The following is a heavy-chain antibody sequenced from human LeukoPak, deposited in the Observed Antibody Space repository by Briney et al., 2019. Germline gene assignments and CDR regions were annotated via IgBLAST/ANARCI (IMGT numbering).Heavy chain of an antibody. J-gene: IGHJ6*02. D-gene: IGHD7-27*01. CDR2: ISAYNGNT. CDR1: GYTFTSYG. CDR3: ARDRGDDYGYGMDV. Sequence: GASVKVSCKASGYTFTSYGISWVRQAPGQGLEWMGWISAYNGNTNYAQKLQGRVTMTTDTSTSTAYVELRSLRSDDTAVYYCARDRGDDYGYGMDVWGQGTTVTVSS. V-gene: IGHV1-18*01.